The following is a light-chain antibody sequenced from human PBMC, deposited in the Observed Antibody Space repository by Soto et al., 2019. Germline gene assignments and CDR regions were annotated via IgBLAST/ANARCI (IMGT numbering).Light chain of an antibody. CDR2: GVN. CDR3: CSYTTSTTYV. V-gene: IGLV2-14*03. CDR1: VSDVGGYDS. Sequence: QSVLTQPASVSGSPGQSSTISYTGTVSDVGGYDSVSWYQQHHGRAPKLIIYGVNNRPSGVSNRFSASKSADTASLTISGLQAEDEATYYCCSYTTSTTYVLGNGTKLTVL. J-gene: IGLJ1*01.